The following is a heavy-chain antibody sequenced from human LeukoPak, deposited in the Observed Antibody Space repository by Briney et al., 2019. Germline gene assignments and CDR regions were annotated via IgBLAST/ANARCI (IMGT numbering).Heavy chain of an antibody. V-gene: IGHV1-8*03. CDR3: ARGSVGATMAFDI. CDR1: GYTFTSYD. J-gene: IGHJ3*02. D-gene: IGHD1-26*01. Sequence: ASVKVSCKASGYTFTSYDINWGRQAPGQRLWWMGWMNANSGNTGYAQKFQSRVTIPRDTSISPASMESSSLRSEDTAVYYCARGSVGATMAFDIWGQGTMVTVSS. CDR2: MNANSGNT.